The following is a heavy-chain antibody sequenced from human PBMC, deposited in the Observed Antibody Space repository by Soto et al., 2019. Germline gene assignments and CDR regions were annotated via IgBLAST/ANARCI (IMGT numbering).Heavy chain of an antibody. V-gene: IGHV4-39*01. CDR2: FHYSGST. CDR1: GGSISSRDSY. J-gene: IGHJ4*02. D-gene: IGHD3-16*01. Sequence: QVQVQESGPGLVRPSETLSLTCTVSGGSISSRDSYWGWIRQPPGKGLEWIGSFHYSGSTSYNPSLKSRVTISVDTSKNQLSLRVTSVTAADTAVYYCARGFGRSHFDYWGQGTLVTVSS. CDR3: ARGFGRSHFDY.